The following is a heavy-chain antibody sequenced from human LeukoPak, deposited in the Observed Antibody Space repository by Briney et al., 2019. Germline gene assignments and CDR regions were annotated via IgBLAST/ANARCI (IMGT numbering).Heavy chain of an antibody. V-gene: IGHV1-18*01. J-gene: IGHJ5*02. CDR2: ITTYNGNT. D-gene: IGHD2-15*01. CDR1: GYTFTNYG. Sequence: ASVKVSCKASGYTFTNYGISWVRQAPGQGLEWMGWITTYNGNTYYAQKLQGRVTMTADTSTSTAYMELRSLRSDDTAVYYCARLSPPIASFCSGGTCYSGGFDPWVQGTLVTVSS. CDR3: ARLSPPIASFCSGGTCYSGGFDP.